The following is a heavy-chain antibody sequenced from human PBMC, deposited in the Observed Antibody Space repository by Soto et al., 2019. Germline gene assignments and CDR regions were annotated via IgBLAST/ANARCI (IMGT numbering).Heavy chain of an antibody. J-gene: IGHJ3*01. CDR2: TSAYNGNT. Sequence: ASVKVSCKASGYTFTSYGISWVRQAPGQGLEWMGWTSAYNGNTNYAQKLQGRVTLTTDTSTNTAYMELRSLRSDDTAVYYCARGLKGDSDAFDFWGQGTMVTVSS. CDR1: GYTFTSYG. V-gene: IGHV1-18*01. CDR3: ARGLKGDSDAFDF. D-gene: IGHD2-21*02.